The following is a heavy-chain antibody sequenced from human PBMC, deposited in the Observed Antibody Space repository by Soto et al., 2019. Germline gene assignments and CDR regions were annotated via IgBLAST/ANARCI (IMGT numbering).Heavy chain of an antibody. CDR1: GGSISSYY. CDR3: ARGRSASWYFYFDY. V-gene: IGHV4-59*01. D-gene: IGHD6-13*01. CDR2: IYYSGGT. Sequence: QLQESGPGLVKPSETLSLTCSVSGGSISSYYWSWLRQPPGQGLDYIGFIYYSGGTDYNPSLKGRVTISVDTSKNQFSLKLNSVTAADTAVYYCARGRSASWYFYFDYWGQGTLVTVSS. J-gene: IGHJ4*02.